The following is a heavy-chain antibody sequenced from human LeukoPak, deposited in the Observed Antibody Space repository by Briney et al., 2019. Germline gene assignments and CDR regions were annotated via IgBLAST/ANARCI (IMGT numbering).Heavy chain of an antibody. CDR1: GGSISGGGYS. J-gene: IGHJ5*02. CDR2: IFHSGNT. V-gene: IGHV4-30-2*01. CDR3: ARTFTAPGWFDP. Sequence: SETLSLTCAVSGGSISGGGYSWTWIRQPPGKGLEWIGYIFHSGNTYYNPSLRSRVTISLDRSENQFSLKLSSVTAADTAVYYCARTFTAPGWFDPWGQGTLVTVSS. D-gene: IGHD3-16*01.